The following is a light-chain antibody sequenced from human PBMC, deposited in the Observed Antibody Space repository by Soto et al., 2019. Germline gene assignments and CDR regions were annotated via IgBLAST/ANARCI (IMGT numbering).Light chain of an antibody. CDR1: SSDVGGYNY. CDR3: SSYTSSSTLCG. Sequence: QSALTQPASVSGSPGQSITISCTGTSSDVGGYNYVSWYQQHPGKAPKLMIYDVSNRPSGVSNRFSGSKSGNTASLTISGLQAEDKADYYCSSYTSSSTLCGFGTGTKVAVL. V-gene: IGLV2-14*01. CDR2: DVS. J-gene: IGLJ1*01.